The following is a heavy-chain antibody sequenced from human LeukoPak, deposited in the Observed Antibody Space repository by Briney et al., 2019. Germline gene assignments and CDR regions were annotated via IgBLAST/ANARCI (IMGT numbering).Heavy chain of an antibody. V-gene: IGHV4-30-2*01. D-gene: IGHD6-13*01. J-gene: IGHJ4*02. CDR2: IYHSGST. CDR3: ARSEGSSWPNPFDY. Sequence: PSETLSLTCAVSGGSISSGGYSWSWIRQPPGKGLEWIGYIYHSGSTYYNPSLKSRVTISVDRSKNQFSLKLSSVTAADTAVYYCARSEGSSWPNPFDYWGQGTLVTISS. CDR1: GGSISSGGYS.